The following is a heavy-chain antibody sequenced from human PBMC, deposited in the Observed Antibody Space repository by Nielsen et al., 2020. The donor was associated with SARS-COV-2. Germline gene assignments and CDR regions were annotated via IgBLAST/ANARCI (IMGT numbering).Heavy chain of an antibody. CDR2: ISYDGSNK. Sequence: GSLKISCAASGFTFSSYAMHWVPQAPGKGLEWVAVISYDGSNKYYADSVKGRFTISSDNSKNTLYLQMNSLRAEDTAVYYCARDRGMGGSSRPFDYWGQGTLVTVSS. V-gene: IGHV3-30*04. CDR1: GFTFSSYA. J-gene: IGHJ4*02. CDR3: ARDRGMGGSSRPFDY. D-gene: IGHD3-16*01.